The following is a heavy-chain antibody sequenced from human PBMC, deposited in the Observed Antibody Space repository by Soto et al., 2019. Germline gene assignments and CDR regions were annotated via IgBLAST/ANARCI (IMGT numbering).Heavy chain of an antibody. J-gene: IGHJ5*02. V-gene: IGHV3-23*01. CDR3: AKDPILTTSPSFDP. D-gene: IGHD3-9*01. CDR1: GFSFSRYL. Sequence: PGGSLRLSCAASGFSFSRYLMTWVRQTPGQGLEWVSSISGRGDATYYADSVKGRFTISRDNSKNTLFLQMNSLGADDTAVYYCAKDPILTTSPSFDPWGQGTLVTVS. CDR2: ISGRGDAT.